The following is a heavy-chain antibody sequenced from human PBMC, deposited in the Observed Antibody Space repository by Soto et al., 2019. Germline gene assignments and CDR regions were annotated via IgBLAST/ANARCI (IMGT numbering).Heavy chain of an antibody. Sequence: GGALRLSCAASGFTFSSYAMHWVRQAPGKGLEWVAVISYDGSNKYYADSVKGRFTISRDNSKNTLYLQMNSLRAEDTAVYYCARQKVAAGEHYYYYGMDVWGQGTTVTVSS. V-gene: IGHV3-30-3*01. CDR1: GFTFSSYA. J-gene: IGHJ6*02. D-gene: IGHD6-13*01. CDR2: ISYDGSNK. CDR3: ARQKVAAGEHYYYYGMDV.